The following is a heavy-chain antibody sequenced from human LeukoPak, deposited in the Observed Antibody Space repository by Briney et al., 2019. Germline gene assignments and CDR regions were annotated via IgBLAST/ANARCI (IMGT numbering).Heavy chain of an antibody. Sequence: GGSLRLSCAASGFTFSSYAMSWVRQAPGKGLEWVSAISGSGGSTYYADSVKGRFTISRDNSKNTLYLQMNSLRAEDTAVYYCAALMVYAILAFDIWGQGTMVTVSS. J-gene: IGHJ3*02. V-gene: IGHV3-23*01. D-gene: IGHD2-8*01. CDR2: ISGSGGST. CDR3: AALMVYAILAFDI. CDR1: GFTFSSYA.